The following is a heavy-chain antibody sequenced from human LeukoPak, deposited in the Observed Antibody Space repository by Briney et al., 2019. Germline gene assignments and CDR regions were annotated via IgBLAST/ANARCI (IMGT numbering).Heavy chain of an antibody. Sequence: GGSQRLFCAASGFTFSIYAMHWVRHAPGKGLECVAVISYDGSNKYYTHSVKGPFTISRDNSKNTLYLQMNSLRAEDKAVYYCAKGPFDYWGQGTLVTVSS. J-gene: IGHJ4*02. CDR2: ISYDGSNK. CDR1: GFTFSIYA. V-gene: IGHV3-30-3*01. CDR3: AKGPFDY.